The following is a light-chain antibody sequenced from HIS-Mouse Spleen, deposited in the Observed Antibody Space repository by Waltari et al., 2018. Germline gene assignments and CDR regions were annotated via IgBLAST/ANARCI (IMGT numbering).Light chain of an antibody. V-gene: IGKV1-5*03. Sequence: DIQMTQSPSTLSASVGDRVTITCRASQSISSWLAWYQQKPGKAPKLLIYTASSLESGVPSRFSGSGSGTEFTLTISSLQPDDFATYYCQQYNSSFTFGGGTKVEIK. J-gene: IGKJ4*01. CDR3: QQYNSSFT. CDR2: TAS. CDR1: QSISSW.